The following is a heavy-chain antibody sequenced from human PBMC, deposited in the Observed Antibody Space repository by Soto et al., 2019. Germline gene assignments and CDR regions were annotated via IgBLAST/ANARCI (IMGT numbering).Heavy chain of an antibody. CDR1: GGSISSGDYY. J-gene: IGHJ4*02. CDR3: ARASSGYSSSWFDY. D-gene: IGHD6-13*01. Sequence: SETLSLTCTVSGGSISSGDYYWSWIRQPPGKGLEWIGYIYYSGSTYYNPSLKSRVTISVDTSKNQFSLELSSVTAADTAVYYCARASSGYSSSWFDYWGQGTLVNVSS. V-gene: IGHV4-30-4*01. CDR2: IYYSGST.